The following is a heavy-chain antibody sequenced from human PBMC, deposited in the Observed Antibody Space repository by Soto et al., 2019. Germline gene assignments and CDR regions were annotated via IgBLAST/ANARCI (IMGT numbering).Heavy chain of an antibody. V-gene: IGHV3-33*01. CDR1: GFTFSSYG. CDR2: IWYDASNK. D-gene: IGHD6-19*01. CDR3: ARYCAGYSDGWYQRGGFDY. J-gene: IGHJ4*02. Sequence: QVQLVESGGGVVQPGRSLRLSCAASGFTFSSYGMHWVRQAPGKGLEWVAVIWYDASNKYYADSVKGRFTISRDNSKNKLLVQSNRLRAKDKAVYYCARYCAGYSDGWYQRGGFDYWGQGTLVTVSS.